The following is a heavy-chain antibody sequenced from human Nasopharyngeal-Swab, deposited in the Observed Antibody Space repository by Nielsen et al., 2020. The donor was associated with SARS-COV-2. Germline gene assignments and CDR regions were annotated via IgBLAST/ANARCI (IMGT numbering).Heavy chain of an antibody. CDR3: ANIPLSDYGSRNYFDH. CDR1: GFSLDTSGVG. J-gene: IGHJ4*02. V-gene: IGHV2-5*02. Sequence: SGPTVVKPTQTLTLTCSFSGFSLDTSGVGVAWIRQPPGKALEWLALIYWDGDKRYTPSLKDRLTITKDTSKNHLVLTMTNMDPVDTATYFCANIPLSDYGSRNYFDHWGQGILVSVSS. D-gene: IGHD3-10*01. CDR2: IYWDGDK.